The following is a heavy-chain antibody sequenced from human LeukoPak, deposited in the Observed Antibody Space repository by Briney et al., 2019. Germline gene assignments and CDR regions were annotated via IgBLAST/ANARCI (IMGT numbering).Heavy chain of an antibody. CDR2: ISGSGGST. CDR1: GFTFSRYS. V-gene: IGHV3-23*01. J-gene: IGHJ4*02. D-gene: IGHD4-11*01. CDR3: ARDNGLLDY. Sequence: GGSLRLSCAASGFTFSRYSMNWVRQAPGKGLEWVSSISGSGGSTYYADSVKGRFTISRDNSKNTLYLQMNSLRAEDTAVYYCARDNGLLDYWGQGTLVTVSS.